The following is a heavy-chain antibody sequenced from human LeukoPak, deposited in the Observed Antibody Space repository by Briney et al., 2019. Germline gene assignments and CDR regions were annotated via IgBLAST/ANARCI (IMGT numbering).Heavy chain of an antibody. J-gene: IGHJ4*02. Sequence: EASVKVSCKASGYTFTGYYMHWVRQAPGQGLEWMGWINPNSGVTNYAQKFQGRVTLTRDTPISAAYMEVSRLRSDDTAVYYCARAHMTTVTLGDYWGQGTLVTVSS. D-gene: IGHD4-11*01. CDR3: ARAHMTTVTLGDY. CDR1: GYTFTGYY. V-gene: IGHV1-2*02. CDR2: INPNSGVT.